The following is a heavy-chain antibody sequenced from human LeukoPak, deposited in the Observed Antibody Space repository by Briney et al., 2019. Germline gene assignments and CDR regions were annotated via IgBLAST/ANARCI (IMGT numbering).Heavy chain of an antibody. CDR2: IYHSGST. V-gene: IGHV4-38-2*02. Sequence: SETLSLTCTVSGYFISSGYYWGWIRQPPGKGLEWIGSIYHSGSTYYNPSLKSRVTISVDTSKNQFSLKLSSVTAADTAVYYCARVTRQWLGFDYWGQGTLVTVSS. CDR1: GYFISSGYY. D-gene: IGHD6-19*01. CDR3: ARVTRQWLGFDY. J-gene: IGHJ4*02.